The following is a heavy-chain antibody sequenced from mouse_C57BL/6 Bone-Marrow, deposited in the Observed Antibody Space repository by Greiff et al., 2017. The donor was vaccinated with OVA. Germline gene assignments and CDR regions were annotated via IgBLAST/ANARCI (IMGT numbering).Heavy chain of an antibody. Sequence: QVQLQQPGAELVRPGSSVKLSCKASGYTFTSYWMDWVKQRPGQGLEWIGNIYPADSTTHYNQKFKDKATLTVDKSSSTAYMRLISLTSEDSAVYYCARGTRTEGYWGQGTTLTVSS. CDR3: ARGTRTEGY. CDR1: GYTFTSYW. CDR2: IYPADSTT. D-gene: IGHD1-3*01. V-gene: IGHV1-61*01. J-gene: IGHJ2*01.